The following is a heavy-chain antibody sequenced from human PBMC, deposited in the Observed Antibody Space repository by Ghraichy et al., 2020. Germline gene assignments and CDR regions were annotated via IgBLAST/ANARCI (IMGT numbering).Heavy chain of an antibody. CDR2: ISSSSSTI. CDR1: GFTFSSYS. D-gene: IGHD6-13*01. V-gene: IGHV3-48*02. CDR3: AREYSSSWYSLDF. Sequence: GGSLRLSCAASGFTFSSYSMNWVRQAPGKGLEWLSYISSSSSTIYYADSVKGRFTISRDNAKKSLSLQLNSLRDEDTALYYCAREYSSSWYSLDFRCQGTLVTVSS. J-gene: IGHJ4*02.